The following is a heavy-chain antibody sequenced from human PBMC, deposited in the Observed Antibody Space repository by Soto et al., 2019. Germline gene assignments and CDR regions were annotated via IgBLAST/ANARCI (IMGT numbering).Heavy chain of an antibody. D-gene: IGHD2-15*01. CDR2: IYYSGST. CDR1: GGSISSGDYY. CDR3: ARGSIAATSLDY. J-gene: IGHJ4*02. V-gene: IGHV4-30-4*01. Sequence: SETLSLTCTVSGGSISSGDYYWSWIRQPPGKGLEWIGYIYYSGSTYYNPSLKSRVTISVDTSKNQFSLKLSSVTAADTAVYYCARGSIAATSLDYWGQGTLVTVSS.